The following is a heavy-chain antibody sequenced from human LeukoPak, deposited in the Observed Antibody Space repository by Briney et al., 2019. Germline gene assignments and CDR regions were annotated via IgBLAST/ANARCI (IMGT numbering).Heavy chain of an antibody. D-gene: IGHD2-8*01. CDR2: ITSDSVDT. Sequence: GWSLTLSCGASGFTFSSRTMNWVRQPPGKGLEWVSTITSDSVDTYYADSVKGRFTISRDNSKNTLYLQLNSLRVEDTAVYYCAPRGIDGVEWFDPWGRGTLITVYS. V-gene: IGHV3-23*01. J-gene: IGHJ5*02. CDR3: APRGIDGVEWFDP. CDR1: GFTFSSRT.